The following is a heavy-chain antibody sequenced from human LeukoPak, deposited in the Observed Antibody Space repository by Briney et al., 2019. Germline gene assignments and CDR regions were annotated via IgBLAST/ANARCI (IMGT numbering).Heavy chain of an antibody. J-gene: IGHJ4*02. V-gene: IGHV4-59*08. CDR1: GGAITSYY. D-gene: IGHD3-22*01. Sequence: SETLSLTCTVSGGAITSYYWSWIRQPPGKGLGYIGDIYYTGSTDYHPSLNSRVTISVDTSKNQFSLKLTSVTAADTAVYYCARHSSEALRSGGYYYLLDYWAQGTRVTVSS. CDR3: ARHSSEALRSGGYYYLLDY. CDR2: IYYTGST.